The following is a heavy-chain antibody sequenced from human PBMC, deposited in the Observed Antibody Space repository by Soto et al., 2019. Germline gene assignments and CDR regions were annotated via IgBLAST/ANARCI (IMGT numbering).Heavy chain of an antibody. V-gene: IGHV3-23*01. D-gene: IGHD2-2*01. J-gene: IGHJ4*02. CDR2: ISGSGGST. CDR1: GFTFSSYA. CDR3: AKDLGYCSSTSCYSYFDY. Sequence: PGGSLRLSCASSGFTFSSYAMSWVRQAPGKGLEWVSAISGSGGSTYYADSVKGRFTISRDNSKNTLYLQMNSLRAEDTAVYYCAKDLGYCSSTSCYSYFDYWGQGTLVTVSS.